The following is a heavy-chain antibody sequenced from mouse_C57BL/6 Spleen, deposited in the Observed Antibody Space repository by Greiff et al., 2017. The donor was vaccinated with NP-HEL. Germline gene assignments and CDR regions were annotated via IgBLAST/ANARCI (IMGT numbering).Heavy chain of an antibody. D-gene: IGHD2-2*01. CDR2: IRNKANGYTT. CDR3: ARSLRGYNYYYAMDY. V-gene: IGHV7-3*01. CDR1: GFTFTDYY. J-gene: IGHJ4*01. Sequence: EVQGVESGGGLVQPGGSLSLSCAASGFTFTDYYMSWVRQPPGKALEWLGFIRNKANGYTTEYSASVKGRFTISRDNSQSILYLQMNALRAEDSATYYCARSLRGYNYYYAMDYWGQGTSVTVSS.